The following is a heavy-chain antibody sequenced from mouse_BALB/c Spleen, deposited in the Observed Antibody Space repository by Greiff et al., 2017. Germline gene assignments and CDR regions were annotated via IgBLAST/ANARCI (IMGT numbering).Heavy chain of an antibody. CDR2: IDPENGNT. CDR3: ASADGYYLYY. D-gene: IGHD2-3*01. V-gene: IGHV14-1*02. CDR1: GFNIKDYY. Sequence: VQLKESGAELVRPGALVKLSCKASGFNIKDYYMHWVKQRPEQGLEWIGWIDPENGNTIYDPKFQGKASITADTSSNTAYLQLSSLTSEDTAVYYCASADGYYLYYWGQGTTLTVSS. J-gene: IGHJ2*01.